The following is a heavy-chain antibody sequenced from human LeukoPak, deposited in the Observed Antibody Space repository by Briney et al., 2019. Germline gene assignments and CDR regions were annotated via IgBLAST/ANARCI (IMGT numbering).Heavy chain of an antibody. CDR2: MFPDGRT. J-gene: IGHJ4*02. CDR1: GFGVNDNY. V-gene: IGHV3-53*01. CDR3: ARTNPVYGDYDY. D-gene: IGHD4-17*01. Sequence: AGGSLRLSCAVSGFGVNDNYMSWVRQAPGKGLQWVSVMFPDGRTYYADSVKGRFTISRDLARNTLLLQMHSLRADDTAVHYCARTNPVYGDYDYWGQGTLVTVSS.